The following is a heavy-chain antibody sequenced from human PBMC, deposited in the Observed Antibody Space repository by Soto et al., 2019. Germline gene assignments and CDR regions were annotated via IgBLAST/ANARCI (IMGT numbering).Heavy chain of an antibody. CDR2: IYYSGST. J-gene: IGHJ6*03. V-gene: IGHV4-39*01. D-gene: IGHD3-3*01. Sequence: QLQLQESGPGLVKPSETLSLTCTVSGGSISSSSYYWGWIRQPPGKGLEWIGSIYYSGSTYYNPSLKSRVTISVDTSKNQFSLKLSSVTAADTAVYYCARHQVDDFWSLYYMDVWGKGTTVTVSS. CDR3: ARHQVDDFWSLYYMDV. CDR1: GGSISSSSYY.